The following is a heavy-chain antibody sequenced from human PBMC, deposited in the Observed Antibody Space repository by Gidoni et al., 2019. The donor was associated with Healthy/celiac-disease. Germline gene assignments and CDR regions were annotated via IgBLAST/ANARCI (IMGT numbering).Heavy chain of an antibody. CDR3: ARDLPQDSQQQPGTGNYYYYGMDV. J-gene: IGHJ6*02. Sequence: QVQLVQSGAEVKKPGASVKVSCKASGYTFTSYAMHWVRQAPGQRLEWMGWINAGNGNTKYSQKFQGRVTITRDTSASTAYMELSSLRSEDTAVYYCARDLPQDSQQQPGTGNYYYYGMDVWGQGTTVTVSS. D-gene: IGHD6-13*01. V-gene: IGHV1-3*01. CDR2: INAGNGNT. CDR1: GYTFTSYA.